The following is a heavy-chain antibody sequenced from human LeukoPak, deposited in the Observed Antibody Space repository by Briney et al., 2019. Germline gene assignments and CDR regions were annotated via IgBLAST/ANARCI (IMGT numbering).Heavy chain of an antibody. Sequence: GGSLRLSCAASGFTFSSYAMSWVRQAPGKGLEWVSAISGSGGSTYYADSVKGRFTISRDNSKNTLYLQMNSLRAEDTAVYYCAKLGQMTTVTTSENYWGQGTLDTVSS. J-gene: IGHJ4*02. CDR3: AKLGQMTTVTTSENY. V-gene: IGHV3-23*01. CDR2: ISGSGGST. CDR1: GFTFSSYA. D-gene: IGHD4-17*01.